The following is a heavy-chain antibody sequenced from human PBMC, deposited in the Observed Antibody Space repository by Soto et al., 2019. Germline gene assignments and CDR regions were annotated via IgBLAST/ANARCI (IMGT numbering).Heavy chain of an antibody. CDR2: IYYSGST. V-gene: IGHV4-59*12. D-gene: IGHD3-3*01. Sequence: SETLSLTCSVSGGSISGYFWSWIRQPPGKGLDWIGYIYYSGSTNYNPSLKSRVTISVDTSKKQFSLKLSSVSAADTAVYYCARGGYYDFWSGYTYYYYGMDVWGQGTTVTVSS. CDR3: ARGGYYDFWSGYTYYYYGMDV. J-gene: IGHJ6*02. CDR1: GGSISGYF.